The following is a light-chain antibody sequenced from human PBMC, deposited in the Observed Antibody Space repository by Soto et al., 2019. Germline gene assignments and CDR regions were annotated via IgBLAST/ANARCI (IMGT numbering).Light chain of an antibody. V-gene: IGKV3-11*01. CDR1: QSVSSY. CDR2: DAS. J-gene: IGKJ1*01. CDR3: QQRSNWRT. Sequence: EIVLTQSPATLSLSPGERATLSCRASQSVSSYLAWYQQKPGQAPRLLIYDASNRATGIPARFSGSGSGTDFTLTSRSLEPEDFAVYYCQQRSNWRTVGQGTKVESK.